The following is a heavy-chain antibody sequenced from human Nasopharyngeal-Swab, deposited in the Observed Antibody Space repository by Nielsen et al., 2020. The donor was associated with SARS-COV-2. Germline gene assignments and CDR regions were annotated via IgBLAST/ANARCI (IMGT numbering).Heavy chain of an antibody. V-gene: IGHV3-21*01. CDR1: GFRFRDYS. CDR2: ISGSGDFI. J-gene: IGHJ6*03. Sequence: GGSLRLSCAASGFRFRDYSMNWVRQAPGKGPEWVSFISGSGDFIYYADSVKCRFTISRDNARNSLYLQMNSLRAEDTAIYYCARDLGDYYYYYYMDVWGKGTTVTVSS. D-gene: IGHD3-10*01. CDR3: ARDLGDYYYYYYMDV.